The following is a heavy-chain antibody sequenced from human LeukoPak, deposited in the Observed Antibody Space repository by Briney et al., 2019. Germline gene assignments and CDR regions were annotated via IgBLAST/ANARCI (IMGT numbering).Heavy chain of an antibody. CDR1: GFTFSDYW. V-gene: IGHV3-7*01. CDR2: IKQDGSEK. J-gene: IGHJ4*02. Sequence: GGSLRLSCAVSGFTFSDYWMSWVRQAPGRGLEWVADIKQDGSEKNYVDSVKGRFTISRDNAKNSLYLQMNRLRDEDTAVYYCARDAPGNWNLRPPFDQWGQGTLVTVSS. CDR3: ARDAPGNWNLRPPFDQ. D-gene: IGHD1-7*01.